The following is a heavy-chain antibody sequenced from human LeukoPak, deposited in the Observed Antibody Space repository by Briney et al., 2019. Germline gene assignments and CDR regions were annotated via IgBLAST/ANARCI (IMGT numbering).Heavy chain of an antibody. CDR3: ARVDGSSLSRARFDY. CDR1: GGSISSSSYY. CDR2: IYYSGST. Sequence: KPSETLSLTCTVSGGSISSSSYYWGWLRQPPGKGLEWIGSIYYSGSTYYNPSLKSRVTISVDTSKNQFSLKLSSVTAADTAIYYCARVDGSSLSRARFDYWGLGTLVTVSS. J-gene: IGHJ4*02. D-gene: IGHD5-12*01. V-gene: IGHV4-39*01.